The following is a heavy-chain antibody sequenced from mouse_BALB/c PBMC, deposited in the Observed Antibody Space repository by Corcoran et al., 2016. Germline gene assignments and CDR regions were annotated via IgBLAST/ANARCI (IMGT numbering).Heavy chain of an antibody. Sequence: EVQLQQSGAELVKPGASVKLSCTAYRMNITDTYMHWVKQRPEQGLEWIGRIAPANGNTKYDPKFQGKATMTADTSSNTVYLQLSSLTSEATAVYYCGRSREGNYVVYWGQGTTLTVSS. CDR2: IAPANGNT. D-gene: IGHD2-1*01. J-gene: IGHJ2*01. CDR3: GRSREGNYVVY. CDR1: RMNITDTY. V-gene: IGHV14-3*02.